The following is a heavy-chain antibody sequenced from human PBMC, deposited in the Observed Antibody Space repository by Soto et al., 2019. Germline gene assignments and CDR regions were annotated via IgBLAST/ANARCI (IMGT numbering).Heavy chain of an antibody. Sequence: EVQLVESGGGLVQPGGSLRLSCAASGFTFSSYEMNWVRQAPGKGLEWVSYISSSGSTIYYADSVKGRFTTSRDNAKNSLYLQRNSLRAEDTAVYYCARVWYDFWSGYVPYFDYWGQGTLVTVSS. CDR3: ARVWYDFWSGYVPYFDY. J-gene: IGHJ4*02. D-gene: IGHD3-3*01. CDR1: GFTFSSYE. CDR2: ISSSGSTI. V-gene: IGHV3-48*03.